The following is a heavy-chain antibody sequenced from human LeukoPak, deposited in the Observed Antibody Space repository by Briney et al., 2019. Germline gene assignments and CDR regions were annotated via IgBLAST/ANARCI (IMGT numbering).Heavy chain of an antibody. CDR3: GSIAYYMDV. V-gene: IGHV4-59*01. CDR2: IYYSGST. Sequence: SETLSLTCTVSGGSISSYYWSWIRQPPGKGLEWIGYIYYSGSTNYNPSLKSRVTISVDTSKNQFSLKLSSVTAADTAVYTRGSIAYYMDVWGKGTTVTISS. CDR1: GGSISSYY. J-gene: IGHJ6*03. D-gene: IGHD3-16*01.